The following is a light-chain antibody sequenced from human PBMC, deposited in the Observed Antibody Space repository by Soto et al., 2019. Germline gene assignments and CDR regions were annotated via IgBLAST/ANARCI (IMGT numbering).Light chain of an antibody. CDR3: STWDDSLPGIVV. CDR1: NSNIGSNY. J-gene: IGLJ2*01. CDR2: RNN. Sequence: QSVLTQPPSASGTPGQTVTISCSGSNSNIGSNYVCWYQQLPGTAPKLLIYRNNHRPSGVPDRFSGSKSGTSASLAISGLRSEDEADYYCSTWDDSLPGIVVFGGGTKADRP. V-gene: IGLV1-47*01.